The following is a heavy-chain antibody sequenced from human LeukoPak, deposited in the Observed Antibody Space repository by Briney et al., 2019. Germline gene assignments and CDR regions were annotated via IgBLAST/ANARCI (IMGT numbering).Heavy chain of an antibody. D-gene: IGHD2-21*02. CDR1: GFTFSSYG. Sequence: PSGRSLRLSCEASGFTFSSYGTHWVRQAPGKGLEWVAVIWYDGSEKYYGDSVKGRFTISRDNSKNMLYLQMSSLRAEDTALYYCARSHRLLLPDYWGQGTLVTVSS. CDR3: ARSHRLLLPDY. CDR2: IWYDGSEK. V-gene: IGHV3-33*01. J-gene: IGHJ4*02.